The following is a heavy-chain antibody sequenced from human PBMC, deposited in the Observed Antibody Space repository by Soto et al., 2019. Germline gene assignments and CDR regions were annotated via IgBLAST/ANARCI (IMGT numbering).Heavy chain of an antibody. CDR2: IWYDGSNK. V-gene: IGHV3-33*01. J-gene: IGHJ6*02. Sequence: GGSLRLSCAASGFTFSSYGMHWVRQAPGKGLEWVAVIWYDGSNKYYADSVKGRFTISRDNSKNTLYLQMNSLRAEDTAVYYCARGDLYYYGMDVWGQGTTVTVSS. CDR1: GFTFSSYG. CDR3: ARGDLYYYGMDV.